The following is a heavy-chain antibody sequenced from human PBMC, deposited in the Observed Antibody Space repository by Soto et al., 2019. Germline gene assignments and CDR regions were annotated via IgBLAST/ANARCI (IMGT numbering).Heavy chain of an antibody. CDR2: IIPIFGTA. CDR1: GGTFSSYA. CDR3: ARAEPRVVTATPHFDY. J-gene: IGHJ4*02. V-gene: IGHV1-69*06. D-gene: IGHD2-21*02. Sequence: QVQLVQSGAEVKKPGSSVKVSCKASGGTFSSYAISWVRQAPGQGLEWMGGIIPIFGTANYAQKFQGRVTITADKSTSTAYMELSSLRPEDTAVYYCARAEPRVVTATPHFDYWGQGTLVTVSS.